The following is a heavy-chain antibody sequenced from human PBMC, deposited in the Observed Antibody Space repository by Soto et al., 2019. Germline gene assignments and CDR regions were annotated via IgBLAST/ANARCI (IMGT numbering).Heavy chain of an antibody. CDR2: ISYDGSNK. CDR3: AKYSGSYQYAFDI. V-gene: IGHV3-30*18. Sequence: QVQLVESGGGVVQPGRSLRLSCAASGFTFSSYGMHWVRQAPGKGLEWVAVISYDGSNKYYADSVKGRFTISRDNSKSTLYLQMNSLRAEDTAVYYCAKYSGSYQYAFDIWGQGTMVTVSS. D-gene: IGHD1-26*01. CDR1: GFTFSSYG. J-gene: IGHJ3*02.